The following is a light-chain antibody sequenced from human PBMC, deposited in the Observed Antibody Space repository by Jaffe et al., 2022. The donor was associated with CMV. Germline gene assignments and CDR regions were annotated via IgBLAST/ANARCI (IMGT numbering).Light chain of an antibody. V-gene: IGKV1-33*01. J-gene: IGKJ4*01. Sequence: DIQMTQSPSSLSASVGDRVTITCQASQDIRNHLNWYQQKPGKAPKLLIYDASNLKAGVPSRFSGSASATDFTFTISSLQPEDTATYYCQQYDDFPFFGGGTKVEIK. CDR1: QDIRNH. CDR2: DAS. CDR3: QQYDDFPF.